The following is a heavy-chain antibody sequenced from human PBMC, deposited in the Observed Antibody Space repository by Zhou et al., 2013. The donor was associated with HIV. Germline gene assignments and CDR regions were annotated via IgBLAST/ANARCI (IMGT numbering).Heavy chain of an antibody. CDR3: AREMAAAGRGWFDP. CDR1: GGTVANYA. J-gene: IGHJ5*02. V-gene: IGHV1-69*05. CDR2: IIPLFGTT. Sequence: QVQLVQSGAEVKKPGSSLKVSCKASGGTVANYALSWVRQAPGQGLEWMGGIIPLFGTTNYAQNFQGRVTITTDESKTTVSMELTGLRPDDTAVYYCAREMAAAGRGWFDPWGQGNPWSPSPQ. D-gene: IGHD6-13*01.